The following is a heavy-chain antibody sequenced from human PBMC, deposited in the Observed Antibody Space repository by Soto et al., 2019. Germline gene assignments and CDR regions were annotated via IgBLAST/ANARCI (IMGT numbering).Heavy chain of an antibody. Sequence: WESLKISCKGSGYSFTSYWIGWVRQMPGKGLEWMGIIYPGDSDTRYSPSFQGQVTISVDKSISTAYLQWSSLKASDTAMYYCACMEYNWNLDAFDIWGQGTMVTVSS. V-gene: IGHV5-51*01. J-gene: IGHJ3*02. D-gene: IGHD1-20*01. CDR1: GYSFTSYW. CDR3: ACMEYNWNLDAFDI. CDR2: IYPGDSDT.